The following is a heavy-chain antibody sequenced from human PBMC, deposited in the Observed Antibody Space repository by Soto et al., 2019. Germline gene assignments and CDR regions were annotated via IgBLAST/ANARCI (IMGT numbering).Heavy chain of an antibody. J-gene: IGHJ4*02. Sequence: PSETLSLTCTFSGCSISSGGYYWSWIRQHPGKGLEWIGYIYYSGSTYYNPSLKSRVTISVDTSKNQFSLKLSSVTAADTAVYYCARFGSWEYYFDYWGQGTLVTVSS. V-gene: IGHV4-31*03. D-gene: IGHD6-13*01. CDR2: IYYSGST. CDR1: GCSISSGGYY. CDR3: ARFGSWEYYFDY.